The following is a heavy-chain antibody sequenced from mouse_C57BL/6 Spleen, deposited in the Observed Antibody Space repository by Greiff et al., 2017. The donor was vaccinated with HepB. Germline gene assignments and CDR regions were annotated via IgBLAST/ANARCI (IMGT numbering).Heavy chain of an antibody. D-gene: IGHD2-12*01. CDR2: IYPGDGDT. CDR3: SYDEDY. Sequence: VHLQQSGAELVKPGASVQISCTASGYAFSSYRMNWVQQRPGTGLEWIGQIYPGDGDTNYNGKFKGKATLTADKSSSTAYMQLSSLTSEDSAVYFCSYDEDYWGQGTTLTVSS. CDR1: GYAFSSYR. V-gene: IGHV1-80*01. J-gene: IGHJ2*01.